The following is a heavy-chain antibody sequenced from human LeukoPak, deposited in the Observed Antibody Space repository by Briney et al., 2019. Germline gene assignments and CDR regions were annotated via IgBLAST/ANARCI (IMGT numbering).Heavy chain of an antibody. D-gene: IGHD1-26*01. CDR2: ISSGSNTI. J-gene: IGHJ4*02. V-gene: IGHV3-48*01. CDR1: GFTFNTYS. CDR3: ARRVGATYYFDY. Sequence: GGSLRLSCAASGFTFNTYSMNWVRQAPGKGLEWISYISSGSNTIYYADSVKGRFTISRDNAKNSLYLQMNSLRAEETAVYYCARRVGATYYFDYWGQGALVTVSS.